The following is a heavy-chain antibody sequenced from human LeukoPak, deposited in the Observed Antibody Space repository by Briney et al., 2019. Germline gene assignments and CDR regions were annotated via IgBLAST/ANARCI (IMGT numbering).Heavy chain of an antibody. J-gene: IGHJ4*02. Sequence: TGGSLRLSCAASGFTFSSYDMHWVRQATGKGLEWVSAIGTAGDTYYPGSVKGRFTISRENAKNSLYLQMNSLRAGDTAVYYCAREGYYGDYDYWGQGTLVTVSS. CDR1: GFTFSSYD. CDR2: IGTAGDT. D-gene: IGHD4-17*01. V-gene: IGHV3-13*01. CDR3: AREGYYGDYDY.